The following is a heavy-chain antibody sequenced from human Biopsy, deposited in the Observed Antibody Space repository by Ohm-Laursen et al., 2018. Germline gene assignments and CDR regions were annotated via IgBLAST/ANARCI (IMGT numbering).Heavy chain of an antibody. V-gene: IGHV1-69*13. CDR3: ATKLTGYFHH. CDR1: GDTFTTSA. CDR2: NIPILGTG. J-gene: IGHJ1*01. Sequence: VKISCKASGDTFTTSAISWVRQVPGQGLEWLGGNIPILGTGNYAQKFQDRVTVAADTSTSTATMELRSLRSDDTAVYYCATKLTGYFHHWGQGTLVIVSS. D-gene: IGHD3-9*01.